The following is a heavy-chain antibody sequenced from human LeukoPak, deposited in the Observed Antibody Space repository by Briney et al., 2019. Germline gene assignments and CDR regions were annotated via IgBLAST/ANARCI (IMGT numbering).Heavy chain of an antibody. J-gene: IGHJ4*02. CDR1: GFTFSSYA. CDR3: ARAQTGATSHYFDY. D-gene: IGHD1-7*01. V-gene: IGHV3-64*01. CDR2: IAGNGGST. Sequence: GGSLRLSCAASGFTFSSYAIYWVRQAPGKGLEYVSAIAGNGGSTYYANSVKGRFTISRDNSKNTLYLQMGSLRAEDVAVYYCARAQTGATSHYFDYWGQGTLVTVSS.